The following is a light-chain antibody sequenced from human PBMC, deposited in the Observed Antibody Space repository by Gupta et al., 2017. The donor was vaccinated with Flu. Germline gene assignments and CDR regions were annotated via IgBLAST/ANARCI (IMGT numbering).Light chain of an antibody. V-gene: IGLV7-43*01. CDR3: LLYYGGAQRGV. J-gene: IGLJ2*01. Sequence: VTLTCTSSTGAVTSGHYPNWFQQNPGQAPRLLIYSTGLKHSWTPARFSGSLLGGKAALTLSGVQPEDEAEYYCLLYYGGAQRGVFGGGTKLTVL. CDR2: STG. CDR1: TGAVTSGHY.